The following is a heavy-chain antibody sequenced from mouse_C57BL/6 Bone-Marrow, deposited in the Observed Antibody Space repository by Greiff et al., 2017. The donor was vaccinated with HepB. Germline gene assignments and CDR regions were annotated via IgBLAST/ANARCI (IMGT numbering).Heavy chain of an antibody. D-gene: IGHD1-1*01. CDR3: ARADYYGSGHWYFDV. CDR2: IYPRDGST. CDR1: GYTFTDHT. J-gene: IGHJ1*03. V-gene: IGHV1-78*01. Sequence: VQLQQSDAELVKPGASVKISCKVSGYTFTDHTIHWMKQRPEQGLEWIGYIYPRDGSTKYNEKFKGKATLTADTSSSTAYMQLNSLTAEDSAVYFCARADYYGSGHWYFDVWGTGTTVTVSS.